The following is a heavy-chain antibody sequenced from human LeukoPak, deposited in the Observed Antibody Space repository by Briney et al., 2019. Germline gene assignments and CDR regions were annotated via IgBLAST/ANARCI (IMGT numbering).Heavy chain of an antibody. CDR2: FSRDGINK. CDR3: AKTYWGVPAAIVGVIDY. CDR1: GFTFSSSA. Sequence: GGSLRLSCAASGFTFSSSAMHWVRQAPGKGLEWVAVFSRDGINKYYADSVKGRFTISRDNSKNTLYLQMNSLRAEDTAVYYCAKTYWGVPAAIVGVIDYWGQGTLVTVSS. J-gene: IGHJ4*02. V-gene: IGHV3-30*07. D-gene: IGHD2-2*02.